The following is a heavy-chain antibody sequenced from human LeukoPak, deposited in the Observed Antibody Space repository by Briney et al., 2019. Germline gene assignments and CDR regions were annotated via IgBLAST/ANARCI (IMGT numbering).Heavy chain of an antibody. J-gene: IGHJ5*02. CDR1: GFTFSSYA. CDR3: ARAGTPYDSSGYHNNWFDP. D-gene: IGHD3-22*01. CDR2: ISYDGSNK. V-gene: IGHV3-30-3*01. Sequence: GRSLRLSCAASGFTFSSYAMHWVRQAPGKGLEWVAVISYDGSNKYYADSVKGRFTISRDNSKNTLYLQMNSLRAEDTAVYYCARAGTPYDSSGYHNNWFDPWGQGTLVTVSS.